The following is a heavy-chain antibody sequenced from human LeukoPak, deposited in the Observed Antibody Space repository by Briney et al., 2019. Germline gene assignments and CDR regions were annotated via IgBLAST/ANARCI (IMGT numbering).Heavy chain of an antibody. CDR2: IGTSGSYI. CDR3: AKPPYYYDSSGCDY. J-gene: IGHJ4*02. D-gene: IGHD3-22*01. Sequence: GGSLRLSCVASGFTFSSYGMNWVRQAPGKGLEWVSSIGTSGSYIYYTDSVKGRFTISGDNAKNSLYLQMNSLRAEDTAVYYCAKPPYYYDSSGCDYWGQGTLVTVSS. V-gene: IGHV3-21*01. CDR1: GFTFSSYG.